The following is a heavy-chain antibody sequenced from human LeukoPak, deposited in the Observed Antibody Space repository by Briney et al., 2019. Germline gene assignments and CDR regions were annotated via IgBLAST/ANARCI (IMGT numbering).Heavy chain of an antibody. CDR2: IYWDDDN. J-gene: IGHJ4*02. CDR1: GFSLSTRGVG. CDR3: AHRLQASGTPFDY. D-gene: IGHD6-13*01. V-gene: IGHV2-5*02. Sequence: SGPTLVNPTHTLTLTCTFSGFSLSTRGVGVGWIRQPPGKALEWLAVIYWDDDNRYSPSLKGRLTITKATSKNPVGLTMTTMEPVDTATYYCAHRLQASGTPFDYWGQGTLVTVSS.